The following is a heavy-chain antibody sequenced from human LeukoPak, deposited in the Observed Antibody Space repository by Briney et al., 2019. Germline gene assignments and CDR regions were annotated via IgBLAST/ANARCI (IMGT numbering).Heavy chain of an antibody. J-gene: IGHJ4*02. D-gene: IGHD5-12*01. V-gene: IGHV1-2*02. Sequence: ASVKVSCKASGYTFTGYYLHWVRQAPGQGLEWMGWIHPNRGGTHYAQKFQGRVTMTRDTSITTAYMELTRLRSDDTAVYYCARDMGGYSGYDYDYWGQGTLVTASS. CDR1: GYTFTGYY. CDR2: IHPNRGGT. CDR3: ARDMGGYSGYDYDY.